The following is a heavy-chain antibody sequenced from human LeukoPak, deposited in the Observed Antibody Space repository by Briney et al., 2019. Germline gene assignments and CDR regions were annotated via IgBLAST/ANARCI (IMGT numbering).Heavy chain of an antibody. CDR3: ARDGYSSGWYETTGYMDV. D-gene: IGHD6-19*01. CDR1: GGSISSGDYY. J-gene: IGHJ6*03. CDR2: IYYSGST. Sequence: SETLSLTCTVSGGSISSGDYYWSWIRQPPGKGLEWIGYIYYSGSTYCNPSLKSRVTISVGTSKNQFSLKLSSVTAADTAVYYCARDGYSSGWYETTGYMDVWGKGTTVTVPS. V-gene: IGHV4-30-4*08.